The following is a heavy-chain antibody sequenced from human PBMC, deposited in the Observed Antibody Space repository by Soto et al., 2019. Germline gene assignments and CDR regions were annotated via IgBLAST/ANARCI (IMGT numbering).Heavy chain of an antibody. D-gene: IGHD3-3*01. Sequence: PGGSLRLSCAASGFTFSSYAMSWVRQAPGKGLEWVSAISGSGGSTYYADSVKGRFTISRDNSKNTLYLQMNSLRAEDTAVYYCAKLTYYDFWRGSGFDPWCQGNLVTVSS. CDR3: AKLTYYDFWRGSGFDP. CDR1: GFTFSSYA. V-gene: IGHV3-23*01. J-gene: IGHJ5*02. CDR2: ISGSGGST.